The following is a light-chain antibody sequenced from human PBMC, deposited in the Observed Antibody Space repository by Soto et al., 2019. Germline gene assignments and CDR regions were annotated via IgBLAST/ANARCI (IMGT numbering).Light chain of an antibody. CDR2: GAS. CDR1: QSVSSN. V-gene: IGKV3-20*01. CDR3: QQYGTSPRGT. Sequence: EIVMTQSPATLSVSPGERATLSCRASQSVSSNLAWYQQKPGQAPRLLIYGASSRATGIPDRFTGSGSGTDFTLTISRLEPEDFAVYYCQQYGTSPRGTFGQGTKVEIK. J-gene: IGKJ1*01.